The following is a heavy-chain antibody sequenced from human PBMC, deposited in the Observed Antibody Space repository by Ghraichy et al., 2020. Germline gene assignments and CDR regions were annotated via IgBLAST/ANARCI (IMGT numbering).Heavy chain of an antibody. J-gene: IGHJ4*02. D-gene: IGHD3-22*01. CDR3: AKAGWYYDSSGYYSTPYYFDY. Sequence: SCAASGFTFSSYAMSWVRQAPGKGLEWVSAISGSGGSTYYADSVKGRFTISRDNSKNTLYLQMNSLRAEDTAVYYCAKAGWYYDSSGYYSTPYYFDYWGQGTLVTVSS. V-gene: IGHV3-23*01. CDR1: GFTFSSYA. CDR2: ISGSGGST.